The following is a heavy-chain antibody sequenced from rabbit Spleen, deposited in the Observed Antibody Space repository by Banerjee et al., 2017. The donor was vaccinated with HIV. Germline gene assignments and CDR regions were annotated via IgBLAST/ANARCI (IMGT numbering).Heavy chain of an antibody. D-gene: IGHD4-1*01. CDR2: IYAGSSGST. CDR1: GFSFHSIFW. V-gene: IGHV1S40*01. Sequence: QSLEESGGGLVKPGASLTLTCTTSGFSFHSIFWICWVRQAPGKGLEWIACIYAGSSGSTYYANWAKVRFTISKTSSTTVTLQMTSLTAADTASYFCARDLAGVIGWKFNLWGQGTLVTVS. J-gene: IGHJ4*01. CDR3: ARDLAGVIGWKFNL.